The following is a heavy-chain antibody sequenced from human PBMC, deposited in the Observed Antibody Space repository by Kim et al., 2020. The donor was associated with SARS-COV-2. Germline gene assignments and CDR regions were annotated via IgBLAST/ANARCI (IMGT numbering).Heavy chain of an antibody. V-gene: IGHV3-30*02. CDR3: AKDVYSGYARMDF. J-gene: IGHJ4*02. Sequence: YRDSVKGRATISRDNSKNAMYLQMNNVGPDDTAVYYCAKDVYSGYARMDFWGRGTLVTVS. D-gene: IGHD5-12*01.